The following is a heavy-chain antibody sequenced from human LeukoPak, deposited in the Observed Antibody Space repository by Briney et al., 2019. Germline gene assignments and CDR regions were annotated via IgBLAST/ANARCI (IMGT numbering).Heavy chain of an antibody. D-gene: IGHD6-19*01. CDR1: GGTFSSYA. J-gene: IGHJ6*02. Sequence: SVKVSCKASGGTFSSYAISWVRQAPGQGLEWMGRIIPIFGIANYAQKFQGRVTITADKSTSTAYMELSSLRSEDTAVYYCARRIAVAGYYYYGMDVWGQGTTVTVSS. CDR2: IIPIFGIA. V-gene: IGHV1-69*04. CDR3: ARRIAVAGYYYYGMDV.